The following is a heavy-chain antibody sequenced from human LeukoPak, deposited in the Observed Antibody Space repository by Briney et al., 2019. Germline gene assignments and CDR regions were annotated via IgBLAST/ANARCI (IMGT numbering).Heavy chain of an antibody. CDR2: ISAYNSNT. V-gene: IGHV1-18*01. CDR3: ARTEYSSGRSAFDI. D-gene: IGHD6-19*01. J-gene: IGHJ3*02. CDR1: GYTFTRNG. Sequence: ASVKVSCNASGYTFTRNGISWVRQAPGQGLEWMGWISAYNSNTNCAQKLQGRVTMTTDTSTSTAHMELRSLRSDDTAVYYCARTEYSSGRSAFDIWGQGTMVTVSS.